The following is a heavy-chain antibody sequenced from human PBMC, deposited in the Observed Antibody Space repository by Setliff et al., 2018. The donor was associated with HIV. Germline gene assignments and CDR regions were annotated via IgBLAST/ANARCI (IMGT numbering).Heavy chain of an antibody. CDR1: GFTFSSFA. CDR2: ISGRSGRT. D-gene: IGHD3-22*01. V-gene: IGHV3-23*01. Sequence: GGSLRLSCAASGFTFSSFAMSWVRQAPGKGLEWVSGISGRSGRTYYADSVKGRFTISRDNAKNTLYLQMNSLRAEDTAVYYCARGGAMIVVVFDYWGQGTLVTVSS. J-gene: IGHJ4*02. CDR3: ARGGAMIVVVFDY.